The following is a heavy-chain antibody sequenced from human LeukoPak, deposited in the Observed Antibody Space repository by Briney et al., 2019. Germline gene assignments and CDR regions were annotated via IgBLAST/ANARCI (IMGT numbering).Heavy chain of an antibody. J-gene: IGHJ6*03. CDR3: ARDTVYGSGLSYYYYYYMDV. Sequence: PSETLSLTCTVSGGSISSYYWSWIRQPAGKGLEWIGRIYTSGSTNYNPSLKSRVTMSVDTSKNQFSLKLSSVTAADTAVYYCARDTVYGSGLSYYYYYYMDVWGKGTTVTISS. V-gene: IGHV4-4*07. CDR1: GGSISSYY. CDR2: IYTSGST. D-gene: IGHD3-10*01.